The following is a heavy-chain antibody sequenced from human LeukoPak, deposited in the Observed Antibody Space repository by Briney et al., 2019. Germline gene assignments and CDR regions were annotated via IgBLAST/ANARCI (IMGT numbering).Heavy chain of an antibody. CDR3: AINSGSLLLDS. Sequence: SETLSLTCTVSGDSISSYYWSWIRQPPGKGLGWIGYIYYGGTTNYNPSLKSRVTISVDPSKNQFSLKLSSVTAADTAVYYCAINSGSLLLDSWGQGTLVTVS. CDR2: IYYGGTT. D-gene: IGHD1-26*01. J-gene: IGHJ4*02. V-gene: IGHV4-59*12. CDR1: GDSISSYY.